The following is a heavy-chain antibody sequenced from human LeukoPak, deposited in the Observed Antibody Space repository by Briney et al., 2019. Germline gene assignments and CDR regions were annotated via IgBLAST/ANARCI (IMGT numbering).Heavy chain of an antibody. Sequence: GESLKISCKASGYSFSNYWISWVRQMPGTGLEWVGRIDPSDSYTSYSSSLQGHVTISADKSISTAYLQWSSLKASDTAMYYCARRVVTPAEGMDVWGQGTTVTVSS. V-gene: IGHV5-10-1*01. CDR3: ARRVVTPAEGMDV. CDR2: IDPSDSYT. D-gene: IGHD2-2*01. CDR1: GYSFSNYW. J-gene: IGHJ6*02.